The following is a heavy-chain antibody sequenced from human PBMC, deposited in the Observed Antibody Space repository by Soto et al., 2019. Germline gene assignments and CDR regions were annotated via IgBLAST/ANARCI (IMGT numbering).Heavy chain of an antibody. CDR2: ISSSSSYI. J-gene: IGHJ3*02. CDR1: GFTFSSYS. D-gene: IGHD1-26*01. CDR3: AREGSRGATTSDAFDI. Sequence: EVQLVESGGGLVKPGGSLRLSCAASGFTFSSYSMNWVRQALGKGLEWVSSISSSSSYIYYADSVKGRFTISRDNAKNSLYLQMNSLRAEDTAVYYCAREGSRGATTSDAFDIWGQGTMVTVSS. V-gene: IGHV3-21*01.